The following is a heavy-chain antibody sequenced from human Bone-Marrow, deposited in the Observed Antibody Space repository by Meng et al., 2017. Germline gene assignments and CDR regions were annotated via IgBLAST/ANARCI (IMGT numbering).Heavy chain of an antibody. CDR3: ARDSYDSSGYYQASFDY. CDR1: GFTFSSYW. CDR2: IKQDGSEK. V-gene: IGHV3-7*01. J-gene: IGHJ4*02. D-gene: IGHD3-22*01. Sequence: GESLKISCAASGFTFSSYWMSWVRQAPGKGLEWVANIKQDGSEKYYVDSVKGRFTISRDNAKNSLYLQMNSLRAEDTAVYYCARDSYDSSGYYQASFDYWGQGTLVTVSS.